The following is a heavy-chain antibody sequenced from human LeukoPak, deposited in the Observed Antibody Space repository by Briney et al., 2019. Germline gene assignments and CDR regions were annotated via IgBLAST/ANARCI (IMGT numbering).Heavy chain of an antibody. CDR1: GFTFSSYA. Sequence: PGGSLRLSCAASGFTFSSYAMHWVRQAPGKGLEWVAVISYDGSNKYYADSVKGRFTISRDNSKNTLYLQMNSLRAVDTAVYYCARVDWYDSSGYYYVADYWGQGTLVTVSS. CDR2: ISYDGSNK. CDR3: ARVDWYDSSGYYYVADY. V-gene: IGHV3-30*04. D-gene: IGHD3-22*01. J-gene: IGHJ4*02.